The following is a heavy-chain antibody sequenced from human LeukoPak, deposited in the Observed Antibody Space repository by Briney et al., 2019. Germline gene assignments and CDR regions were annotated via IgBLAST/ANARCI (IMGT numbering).Heavy chain of an antibody. J-gene: IGHJ4*02. CDR2: IVVGSGNT. CDR3: AAEGYYYDSSGITKSDY. D-gene: IGHD3-22*01. Sequence: GASVKVSCKASGFTFTSSAMQWVRQARGQRLEWIGWIVVGSGNTNHAQKFQERVTITRDMSTSTAYMELSSLRSEDTAVYYCAAEGYYYDSSGITKSDYWGQGTLVTVSS. V-gene: IGHV1-58*02. CDR1: GFTFTSSA.